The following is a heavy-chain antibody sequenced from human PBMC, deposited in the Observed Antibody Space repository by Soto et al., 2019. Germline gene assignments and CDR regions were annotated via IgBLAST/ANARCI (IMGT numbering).Heavy chain of an antibody. CDR3: ARDVAVAGLDY. V-gene: IGHV4-59*01. J-gene: IGHJ4*02. Sequence: PSETLSLTCTVSGGSISSYYWSWIRQPPGKGLEWIGHIYYSGSTNYNPSLKSRVTISVDTSKNQFSLKLSSVTAADTAVYYCARDVAVAGLDYWGQGTLVTVSS. CDR1: GGSISSYY. D-gene: IGHD6-19*01. CDR2: IYYSGST.